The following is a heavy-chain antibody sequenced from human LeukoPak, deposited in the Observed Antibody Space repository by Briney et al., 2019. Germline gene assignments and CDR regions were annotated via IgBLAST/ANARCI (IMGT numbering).Heavy chain of an antibody. CDR1: GFTFSDYW. Sequence: PGGSLRLSCAASGFTFSDYWMHWVRQAPGKGLVWVSRINPDGSNASYADSVKGRFTISRDNAKNTLYLQMNSLRAEDTAVYYCARFKVTVTSIPWGQGTLVTVSS. CDR3: ARFKVTVTSIP. V-gene: IGHV3-74*01. D-gene: IGHD4-11*01. CDR2: INPDGSNA. J-gene: IGHJ5*02.